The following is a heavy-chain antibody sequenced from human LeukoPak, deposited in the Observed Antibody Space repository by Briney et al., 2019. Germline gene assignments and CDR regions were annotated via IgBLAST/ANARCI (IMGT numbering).Heavy chain of an antibody. CDR2: IRSKTNNYAT. J-gene: IGHJ3*02. CDR3: TRHNYDRSGYGAFDI. CDR1: GFTFSGSD. V-gene: IGHV3-73*01. D-gene: IGHD3-22*01. Sequence: GGALKLSCAASGFTFSGSDIHWGRQASGKGLEWVGHIRSKTNNYATADAASVKGRFTFSRDDSKNTAYIQMNSLKTEDTAVYYCTRHNYDRSGYGAFDIWGQGTMVTVSS.